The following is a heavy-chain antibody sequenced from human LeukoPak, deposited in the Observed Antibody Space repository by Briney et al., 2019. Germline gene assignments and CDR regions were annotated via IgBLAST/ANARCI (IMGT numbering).Heavy chain of an antibody. J-gene: IGHJ4*02. Sequence: GGSLRLSCAVSGFTFSSYAMSWVRQAPGKGLEWVSFISRDSRNIYYADSVKGRFTISRDNAKNSLFLQMNSLRAEDTAVYYCASPAVAGYFDYWGQGALVTVSS. CDR2: ISRDSRNI. V-gene: IGHV3-21*01. CDR1: GFTFSSYA. D-gene: IGHD6-13*01. CDR3: ASPAVAGYFDY.